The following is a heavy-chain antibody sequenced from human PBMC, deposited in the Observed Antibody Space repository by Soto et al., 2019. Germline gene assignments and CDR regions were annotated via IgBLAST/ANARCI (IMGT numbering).Heavy chain of an antibody. J-gene: IGHJ5*02. V-gene: IGHV1-2*02. CDR3: AGGVLSGSYYNWFDP. CDR1: VYSFTRYY. CDR2: INPNSGGT. D-gene: IGHD1-26*01. Sequence: SVKVGCRAPVYSFTRYYMHLVRQAPGQGLEWMGWINPNSGGTDYAQKFQGRVTMTRDTSISTAYMELSRLRSDYTAVYYCAGGVLSGSYYNWFDPWGQGTPVTVSS.